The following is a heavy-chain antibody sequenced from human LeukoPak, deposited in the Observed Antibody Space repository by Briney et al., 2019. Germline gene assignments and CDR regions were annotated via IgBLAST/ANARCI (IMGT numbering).Heavy chain of an antibody. CDR1: GGSISSYY. D-gene: IGHD3-10*01. V-gene: IGHV4-59*01. Sequence: SETLSLTCTVSGGSISSYYWSWIRQPPGKGLGWIGYIYYSGSTNYNPSLKSRVTISVDTSKNQFSLKLSSVTAADTAVYYCAREKAEGSGGYSWFDPWGQGTLVTVSS. CDR2: IYYSGST. J-gene: IGHJ5*02. CDR3: AREKAEGSGGYSWFDP.